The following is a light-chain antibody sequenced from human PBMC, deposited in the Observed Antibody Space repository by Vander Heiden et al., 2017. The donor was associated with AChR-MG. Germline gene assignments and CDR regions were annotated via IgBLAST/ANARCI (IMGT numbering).Light chain of an antibody. CDR3: QHRTT. CDR2: NAS. V-gene: IGKV3-11*01. J-gene: IGKJ1*01. CDR1: QSVSNQ. Sequence: DIALTQSPATLSVSPGERATLSCRASQSVSNQVGWYQQNPGQAPRILIYNASTRATGISARFSGSGSGTDFTITITTLEPEDFAVYYCQHRTTFGQGTQVEIK.